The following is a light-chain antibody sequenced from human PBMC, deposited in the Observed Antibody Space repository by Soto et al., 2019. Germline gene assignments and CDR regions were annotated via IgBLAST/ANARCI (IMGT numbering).Light chain of an antibody. CDR2: EVS. CDR1: SSDVGGYNY. J-gene: IGLJ1*01. V-gene: IGLV2-14*01. Sequence: QSVLTHPASVSGSPGQSITISCTRTSSDVGGYNYVSWYQQHPGKAPKLMIYEVSNRPSGVSNRFSGSKSGNTASLTISGLQAEDEADYYCSSYTSSRTLVFGTGTKVTVL. CDR3: SSYTSSRTLV.